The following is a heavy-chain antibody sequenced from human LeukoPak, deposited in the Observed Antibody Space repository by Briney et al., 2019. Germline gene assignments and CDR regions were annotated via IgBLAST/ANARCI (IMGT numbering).Heavy chain of an antibody. Sequence: PSETLSLTCAVYGGSFSGYYWSWIRQPPGKGLEWIGEIYHSGSTNYNPSLKSRVTISVDKSKNQFSLKLSSVTAADTAVYYCARVGGYCSSTSCYTYYYYGMDVWGQGTTVTVSS. V-gene: IGHV4-34*01. CDR2: IYHSGST. CDR3: ARVGGYCSSTSCYTYYYYGMDV. J-gene: IGHJ6*02. CDR1: GGSFSGYY. D-gene: IGHD2-2*02.